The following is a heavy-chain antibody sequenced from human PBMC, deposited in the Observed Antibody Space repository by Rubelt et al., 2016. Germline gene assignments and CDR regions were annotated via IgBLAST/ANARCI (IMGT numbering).Heavy chain of an antibody. Sequence: QVQLVQSGAEVKKPGSSVKVSCKASGGTFSSYAISWVRQAPGQGLEWMGGIIPIFGTANYAWKFQGRFTITANESTSTAYMGLSSLRSEDTAVYYCARHRRFLEWLFGYWGQGTLVTVSS. CDR3: ARHRRFLEWLFGY. J-gene: IGHJ4*02. CDR2: IIPIFGTA. CDR1: GGTFSSYA. D-gene: IGHD3-3*01. V-gene: IGHV1-69*01.